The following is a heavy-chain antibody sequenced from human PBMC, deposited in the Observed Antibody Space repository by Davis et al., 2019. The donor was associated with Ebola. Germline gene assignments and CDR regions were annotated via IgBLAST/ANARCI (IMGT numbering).Heavy chain of an antibody. J-gene: IGHJ6*04. D-gene: IGHD3-3*01. V-gene: IGHV3-23*01. CDR2: ISGSGGTT. Sequence: GESLKISCADSVITFSSYAMTWVPQAPGKGLEWVSAISGSGGTTYYAGSVKGRFTVSRDNSKKTMYLQMNSLRAEDTAVYYCARSGLSFGVVKYHYGMDVWGKGTTVTVSS. CDR3: ARSGLSFGVVKYHYGMDV. CDR1: VITFSSYA.